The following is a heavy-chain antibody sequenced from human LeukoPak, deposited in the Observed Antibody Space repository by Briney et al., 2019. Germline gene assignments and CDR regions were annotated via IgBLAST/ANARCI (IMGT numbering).Heavy chain of an antibody. Sequence: SETLSLTCTVSGGSISSSSYYWGWIRQPPGKGLEWIVSIYYSGNTYYNPSLKSRVTISVDTSKNQFSLRLGSVTAADTAVYYCARHGSSSWSRDFDYWGQGTLVTVSS. J-gene: IGHJ4*02. CDR1: GGSISSSSYY. CDR3: ARHGSSSWSRDFDY. V-gene: IGHV4-39*01. D-gene: IGHD6-13*01. CDR2: IYYSGNT.